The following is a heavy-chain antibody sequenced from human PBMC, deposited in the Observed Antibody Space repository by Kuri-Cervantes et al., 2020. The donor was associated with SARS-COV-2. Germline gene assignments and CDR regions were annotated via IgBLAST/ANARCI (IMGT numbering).Heavy chain of an antibody. J-gene: IGHJ4*02. CDR2: ISYDGSNK. D-gene: IGHD4-17*01. Sequence: GGSLRLSCAASGFTFSSYAMHWVRQAPGKGLEWVAVISYDGSNKYYADSVKGRLTISRDNSKNTLYLQMNSLRAEGTAVYYCARDPSGDYDFDYWGQGTLVTVSS. CDR1: GFTFSSYA. CDR3: ARDPSGDYDFDY. V-gene: IGHV3-30*04.